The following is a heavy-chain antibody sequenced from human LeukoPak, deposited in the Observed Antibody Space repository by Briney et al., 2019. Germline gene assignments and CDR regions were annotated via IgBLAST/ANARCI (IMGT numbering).Heavy chain of an antibody. CDR1: GGTFSSYA. CDR2: IIPIFGTA. Sequence: ASVKVSCRASGGTFSSYAISRVRQAPGQGLEWMGGIIPIFGTANYAQKFQGRVTVTTDESTSTAYMELSSLRSEDTAVCYCSRSGPWGDFWSGYYDAFDIWGQGTMVTVSS. V-gene: IGHV1-69*05. CDR3: SRSGPWGDFWSGYYDAFDI. D-gene: IGHD3-3*01. J-gene: IGHJ3*02.